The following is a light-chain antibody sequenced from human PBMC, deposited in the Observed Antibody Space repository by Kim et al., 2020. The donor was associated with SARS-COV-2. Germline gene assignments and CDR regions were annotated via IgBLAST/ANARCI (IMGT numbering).Light chain of an antibody. J-gene: IGKJ2*01. CDR2: LGS. V-gene: IGKV2-28*01. CDR3: MQALQTPYT. Sequence: PATISCKSSQSLLHCNGYNFLAWYLQKPGQSPQLLIYLGSNRASGVPDRFSGSGSGTDFTLKIRRVEAEDVGVYYCMQALQTPYTFGQGTKLEI. CDR1: QSLLHCNGYNF.